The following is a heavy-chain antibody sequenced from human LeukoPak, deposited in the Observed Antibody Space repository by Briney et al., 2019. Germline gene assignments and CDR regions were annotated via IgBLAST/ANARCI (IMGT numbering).Heavy chain of an antibody. J-gene: IGHJ1*01. CDR2: IHSDGST. V-gene: IGHV3-53*01. D-gene: IGHD6-6*01. CDR1: GFTVSSNY. Sequence: GGSLRLSCAASGFTVSSNYMSWVRQAPGKGLEWVSLIHSDGSTYYADSVKGRFTISRDNSKNTVYLQMNSLRAEDTAMYYCARDGSARSLQFWGQGTLVTVSS. CDR3: ARDGSARSLQF.